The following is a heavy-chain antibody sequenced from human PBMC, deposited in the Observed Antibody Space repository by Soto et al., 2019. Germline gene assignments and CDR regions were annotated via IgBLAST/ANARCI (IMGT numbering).Heavy chain of an antibody. CDR1: GFTFRSYG. D-gene: IGHD1-26*01. CDR2: IWYDGSNK. V-gene: IGHV3-33*01. J-gene: IGHJ3*02. CDR3: ARSGGGSYEDAFDI. Sequence: GGSQRLSCTASGFTFRSYGRHWVRQAPGKGLEWVAVIWYDGSNKYYADSVKGRFTISRDNSKNTLYLQMNSLRAEDTAVYYCARSGGGSYEDAFDIWGQGTMVTVSS.